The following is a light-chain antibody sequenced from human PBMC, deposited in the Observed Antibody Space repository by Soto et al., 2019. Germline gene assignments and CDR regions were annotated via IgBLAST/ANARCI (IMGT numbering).Light chain of an antibody. CDR2: GAS. J-gene: IGKJ3*01. Sequence: EIVMTQSPATLSVSPGERATLSCRASQSVSSNLAWYLQKPGQAPRLLIYGASTRATGIPARFSGSGSGTEFTLTISSLQSEDFAVYYCQQYNNWPPWTFGPGTKVDIK. CDR1: QSVSSN. CDR3: QQYNNWPPWT. V-gene: IGKV3-15*01.